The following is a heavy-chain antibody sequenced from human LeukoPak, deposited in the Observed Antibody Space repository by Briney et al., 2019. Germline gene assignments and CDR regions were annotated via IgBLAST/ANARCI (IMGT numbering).Heavy chain of an antibody. Sequence: GESLKISCKGSGYSFTSYWIGWVRQMPGKGLEWMGIMYPANSDTRYKPSFQGQVTMSADRSISTAYLQWSSLKASDNAIYYCATTRGGNYHWDYWGQGTLVTVSS. CDR1: GYSFTSYW. D-gene: IGHD3-16*01. CDR3: ATTRGGNYHWDY. CDR2: MYPANSDT. V-gene: IGHV5-51*01. J-gene: IGHJ4*02.